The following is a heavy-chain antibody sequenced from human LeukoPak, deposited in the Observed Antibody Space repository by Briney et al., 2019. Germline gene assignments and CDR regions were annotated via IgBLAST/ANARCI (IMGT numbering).Heavy chain of an antibody. Sequence: KTSETLSLTCTVSGGSISSYYWSWIRQPPGKGLEWIGYIYYSGSANYNPSLKSRVTISVDTFKSQFSLKLNSVTAADTAVYYCARESSGSYAQSDYWGQGTLVTVSS. V-gene: IGHV4-59*01. CDR1: GGSISSYY. D-gene: IGHD1-26*01. CDR3: ARESSGSYAQSDY. CDR2: IYYSGSA. J-gene: IGHJ4*02.